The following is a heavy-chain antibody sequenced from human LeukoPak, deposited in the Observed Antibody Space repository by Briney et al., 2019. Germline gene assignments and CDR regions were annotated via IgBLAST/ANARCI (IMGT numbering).Heavy chain of an antibody. J-gene: IGHJ4*02. CDR3: ARDYAAYYDFWSGYPY. CDR1: GYTFTSYG. D-gene: IGHD3-3*01. Sequence: ASVKVSCKASGYTFTSYGISWVRQAPGQGLEWMGWISAYNGNTNYAQKLQGRVTMTTDTSTSTAYMELRSLRSDDTAVYYCARDYAAYYDFWSGYPYWGQGTLVTVSS. V-gene: IGHV1-18*01. CDR2: ISAYNGNT.